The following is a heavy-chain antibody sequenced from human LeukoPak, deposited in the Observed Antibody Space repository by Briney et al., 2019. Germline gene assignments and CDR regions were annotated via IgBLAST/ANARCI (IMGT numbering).Heavy chain of an antibody. CDR3: ASSGYTHYDAFDI. J-gene: IGHJ3*02. CDR2: IYTSGST. V-gene: IGHV4-4*07. CDR1: GGSISSYY. D-gene: IGHD3-22*01. Sequence: PSETLSLTCTVSGGSISSYYWSWIRQPAGKGLEWIGRIYTSGSTNYNPSLKSRVTMPVDTSKNQFSLKLSSVTAADTAVYYCASSGYTHYDAFDIWGQGTMVTVSS.